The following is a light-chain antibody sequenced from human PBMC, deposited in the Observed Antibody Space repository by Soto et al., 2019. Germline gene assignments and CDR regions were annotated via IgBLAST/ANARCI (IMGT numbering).Light chain of an antibody. CDR3: QQRSNWPRYT. CDR2: DAS. Sequence: EIVLTQSPATLSLSPGERATLSCRASLSVSSYLAWYQQKPGQAPRLLIYDASNRATGIPARFSGSGSGTDFTLTISSLEPEDVAVYYCQQRSNWPRYTVGQGTKLEIK. CDR1: LSVSSY. J-gene: IGKJ2*01. V-gene: IGKV3-11*01.